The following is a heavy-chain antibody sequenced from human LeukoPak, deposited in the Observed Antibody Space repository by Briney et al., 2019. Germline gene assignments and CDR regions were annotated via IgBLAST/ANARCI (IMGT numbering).Heavy chain of an antibody. CDR2: IYTSGST. Sequence: SETLSLTCTVSGGSISSYYWSWIRQPPGKGLEWIGSIYTSGSTDYNPSLKSRATISVDTSKNQFSLKLSSVTAADTAVYYCARQYDFWSGYGRGAFDIWGQGTMVTVSS. CDR3: ARQYDFWSGYGRGAFDI. CDR1: GGSISSYY. J-gene: IGHJ3*02. V-gene: IGHV4-4*09. D-gene: IGHD3-3*01.